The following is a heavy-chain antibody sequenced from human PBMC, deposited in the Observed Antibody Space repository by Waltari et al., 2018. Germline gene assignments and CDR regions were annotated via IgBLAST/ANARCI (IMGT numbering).Heavy chain of an antibody. J-gene: IGHJ4*02. CDR1: GCHLDSVW. CDR2: IKSKTSGGTA. V-gene: IGHV3-15*01. CDR3: VADISEVGRGEFDY. D-gene: IGHD3-10*01. Sequence: EVQLVESGVGLVNRGGSLRLSCVASGCHLDSVWMTWFRQAPGRGLELVGFIKSKTSGGTAFYSAPVEGRFTISRDDSQKTLYLQMNSLKTEDTAVYYCVADISEVGRGEFDYWAQGTGVTVSS.